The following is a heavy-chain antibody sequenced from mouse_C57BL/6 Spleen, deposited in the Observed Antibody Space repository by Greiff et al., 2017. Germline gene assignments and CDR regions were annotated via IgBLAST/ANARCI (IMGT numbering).Heavy chain of an antibody. Sequence: QVQLKESGAELVRPGASVTLSCKASGYTFTDYEMHWVKQTPVHGLEWIGAIDPETGGTAYNQKFKGKAILTADKSSSTAYMELRSLTSEDSAVYYCTRSGFTTVVATDWYFDVWGTGTTVTVSS. CDR1: GYTFTDYE. V-gene: IGHV1-15*01. J-gene: IGHJ1*03. CDR3: TRSGFTTVVATDWYFDV. CDR2: IDPETGGT. D-gene: IGHD1-1*01.